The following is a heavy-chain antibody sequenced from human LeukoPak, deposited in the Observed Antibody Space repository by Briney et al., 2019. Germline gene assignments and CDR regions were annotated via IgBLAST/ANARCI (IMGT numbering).Heavy chain of an antibody. CDR1: GFTFSSYE. J-gene: IGHJ4*02. D-gene: IGHD3-10*01. Sequence: PGGSLRLSCAASGFTFSSYEMNWVRQAPGKGLEWVSYISSSGSTIYYADSVKGRFTISRDNAKNSLYLQMNSLRAEDTAVYYCASLSVGEPMYYFDYWGQGTLVTVSS. V-gene: IGHV3-48*03. CDR2: ISSSGSTI. CDR3: ASLSVGEPMYYFDY.